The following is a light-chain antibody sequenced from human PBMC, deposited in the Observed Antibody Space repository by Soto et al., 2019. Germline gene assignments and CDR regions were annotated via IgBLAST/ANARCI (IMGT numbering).Light chain of an antibody. CDR3: QQRSNWPHSIT. J-gene: IGKJ5*01. CDR1: QTLSNSF. V-gene: IGKV3-11*01. CDR2: DAS. Sequence: EIVLTQSPGTLSLSPGERAALSCRAIQTLSNSFIAWYQQKPGQAPRLLIYDASNRATGIPARFSGSGSETDFTLTISSLDPEDFAVYYCQQRSNWPHSITFGQGTRLEIK.